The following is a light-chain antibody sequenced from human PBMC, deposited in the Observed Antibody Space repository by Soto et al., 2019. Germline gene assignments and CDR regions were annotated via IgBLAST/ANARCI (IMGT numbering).Light chain of an antibody. CDR2: EIS. Sequence: EILLTQSPATLSLSPGERATLSCRASQSVNSDLAWFQQKPGQAPRLLFYEISNRATGIPARFSGSGSGKDFTLTISRLEPEDVAVYYCQQYGDSPLYTFGQGTKV. J-gene: IGKJ2*01. CDR1: QSVNSD. CDR3: QQYGDSPLYT. V-gene: IGKV3-11*01.